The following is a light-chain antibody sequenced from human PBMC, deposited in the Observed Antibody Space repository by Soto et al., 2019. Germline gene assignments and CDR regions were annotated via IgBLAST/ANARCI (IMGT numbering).Light chain of an antibody. CDR3: QQRANWPAT. CDR1: QSIRTY. Sequence: IVLAQSPATLSLSPGERVTLSCRASQSIRTYLAWYQQKPGQPPRLLIYDASNRATGIPARFSGSGSGTDFTLTISSLEPEDFAVYYCQQRANWPATFGQGTRLGL. V-gene: IGKV3-11*01. J-gene: IGKJ5*01. CDR2: DAS.